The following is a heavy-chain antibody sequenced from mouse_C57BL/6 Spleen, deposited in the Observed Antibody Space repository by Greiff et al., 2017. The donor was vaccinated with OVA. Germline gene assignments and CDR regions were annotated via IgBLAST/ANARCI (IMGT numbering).Heavy chain of an antibody. D-gene: IGHD3-3*01. Sequence: EVQGVESGGGLVQSGRSLRLSCATSGFTFSDFYMEWVRQAPGKGLEWIAASRNKANDYTTEYSASVKGRFIVSRDTSQSILYLQMNALRAEDTAIYYCARDARAYAMDYWGQGTSVTVSS. CDR3: ARDARAYAMDY. J-gene: IGHJ4*01. V-gene: IGHV7-1*01. CDR2: SRNKANDYTT. CDR1: GFTFSDFY.